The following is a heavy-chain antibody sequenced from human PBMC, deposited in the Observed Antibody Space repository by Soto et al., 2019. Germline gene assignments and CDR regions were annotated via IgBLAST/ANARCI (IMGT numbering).Heavy chain of an antibody. J-gene: IGHJ5*02. CDR2: LLRSGSSA. CDR1: GFGFSSYA. V-gene: IGHV3-23*01. CDR3: AKDAISGDGIWLMDS. D-gene: IGHD4-17*01. Sequence: PGGSLRLSCAASGFGFSSYAMSWVRQAPGKGLEWVSSLLRSGSSAYYADSVRGRFTISSGTSANSLYLQMDNLRAEDTAIYYCAKDAISGDGIWLMDSWGQGTVVTVSS.